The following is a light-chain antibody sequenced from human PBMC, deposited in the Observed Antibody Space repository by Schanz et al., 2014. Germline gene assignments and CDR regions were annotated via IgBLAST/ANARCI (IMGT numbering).Light chain of an antibody. CDR1: TRDVANHNI. V-gene: IGLV2-23*02. CDR3: CSYVGHSTVL. Sequence: QSALAQPASVSGSPGQSITISCTGTTRDVANHNIVSWYQQHPGKAPKLIIFDVSNRPSGVSNRFSGSKSGNTASLTISGLQAEDEADYYCCSYVGHSTVLFGGGTKLTVL. CDR2: DVS. J-gene: IGLJ2*01.